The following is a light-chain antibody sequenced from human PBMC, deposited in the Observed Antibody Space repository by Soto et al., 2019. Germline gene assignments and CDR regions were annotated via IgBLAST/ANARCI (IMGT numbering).Light chain of an antibody. V-gene: IGKV1-9*01. J-gene: IGKJ5*01. CDR3: QQLNSYPIT. CDR1: QGLSSD. CDR2: AAS. Sequence: DIQLTQSPSFLSASVGDRVTITCRASQGLSSDLAWYQQKPGKAPKLLIYAASTWQSGVPSRFSGSGSGTEFTITISSLQPEDFATYCCQQLNSYPITFGQGTRLEIK.